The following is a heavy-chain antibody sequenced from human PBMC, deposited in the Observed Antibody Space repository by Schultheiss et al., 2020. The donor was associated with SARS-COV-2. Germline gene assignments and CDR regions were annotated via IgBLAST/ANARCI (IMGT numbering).Heavy chain of an antibody. CDR1: GFTFSSYA. V-gene: IGHV3-21*01. CDR2: ISSSSSYI. Sequence: GGSLRLSCAASGFTFSSYAMSWVRQAPGKGLEWVSSISSSSSYIYYADSVKGRFTISRDNAKNTLYLQMNSLRAEDTAVYYCAKAGWLVHSNFDYWGQGTLVTVSS. CDR3: AKAGWLVHSNFDY. J-gene: IGHJ4*02. D-gene: IGHD6-19*01.